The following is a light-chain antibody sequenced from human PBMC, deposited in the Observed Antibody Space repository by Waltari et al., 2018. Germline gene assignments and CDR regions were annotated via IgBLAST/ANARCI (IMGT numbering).Light chain of an antibody. CDR3: ETRDNSLSGPV. V-gene: IGLV1-51*02. CDR2: ENN. Sequence: QSVLTQPPSVSGAPGQRVTISCVGSGSNFGHYDFSWYLQLPGTAPRLLIYENNQRPSGISDRCSGSKSGSSASLTITGLQSQDEADYYCETRDNSLSGPVFGGGTRLTVL. CDR1: GSNFGHYD. J-gene: IGLJ2*01.